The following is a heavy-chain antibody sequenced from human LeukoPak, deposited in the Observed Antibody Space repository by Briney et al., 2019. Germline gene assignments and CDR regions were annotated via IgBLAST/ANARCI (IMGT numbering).Heavy chain of an antibody. D-gene: IGHD6-19*01. Sequence: PSETLSLTCTVSGGSISSSSYYWGWIRQPPGKGLEWIGSIYYSGSTYYNPSLKSRVTISVGTPKNQFSLKLSSVTAADTAVYYCASGSSGWYDYWGQGTLVTVSS. J-gene: IGHJ4*02. V-gene: IGHV4-39*01. CDR1: GGSISSSSYY. CDR2: IYYSGST. CDR3: ASGSSGWYDY.